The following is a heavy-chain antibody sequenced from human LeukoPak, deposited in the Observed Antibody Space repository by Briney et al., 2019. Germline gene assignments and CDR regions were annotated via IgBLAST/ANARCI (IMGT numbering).Heavy chain of an antibody. D-gene: IGHD3-22*01. J-gene: IGHJ4*02. CDR3: ARGLDTYYFDSSGYYHGDY. Sequence: ASLKVSCKASGYTFIGYCIHWVRQAPGQGLEWMGRINPNSGGTNYAQRFQGRVTMTRDTSISTAYMELSRLGSDDTAVYYCARGLDTYYFDSSGYYHGDYWGQGTLVTVSS. V-gene: IGHV1-2*06. CDR1: GYTFIGYC. CDR2: INPNSGGT.